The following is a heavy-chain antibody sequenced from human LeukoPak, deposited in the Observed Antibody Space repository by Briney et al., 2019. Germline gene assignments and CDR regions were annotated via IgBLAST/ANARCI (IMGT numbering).Heavy chain of an antibody. CDR2: ISATGNTK. V-gene: IGHV3-11*01. J-gene: IGHJ4*02. CDR1: GFSFADYE. Sequence: GGSLRLSCEASGFSFADYEMSWFRQAPGKGPEWILYISATGNTKYYADSVRGRFSISRDNAKSSLYLQMNSLRAEDTAVYYCARGAQPLPCWGQGTLVTVSS. D-gene: IGHD2-2*01. CDR3: ARGAQPLPC.